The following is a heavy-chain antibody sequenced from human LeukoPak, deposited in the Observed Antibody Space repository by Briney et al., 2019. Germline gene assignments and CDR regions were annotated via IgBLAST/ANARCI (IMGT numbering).Heavy chain of an antibody. CDR2: IYRSGST. J-gene: IGHJ4*02. Sequence: SQTLSLTCAVSGGSISSGGYSWSWIRQPPGKGLEWIGYIYRSGSTYYDPSLKSRVTISVDRSKNQFSLKLSSVTAADTAVYYCASSGSYRPLDYWGQGTLVTVSS. V-gene: IGHV4-30-2*01. CDR1: GGSISSGGYS. D-gene: IGHD1-26*01. CDR3: ASSGSYRPLDY.